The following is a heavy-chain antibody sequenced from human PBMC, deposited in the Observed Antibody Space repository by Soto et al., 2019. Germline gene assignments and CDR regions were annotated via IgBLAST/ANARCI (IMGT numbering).Heavy chain of an antibody. Sequence: EVQLVESGGGLVQPGGSLRLSCAASGFTLSGYWMHWVRQVPGKGLVWVSRISSDGRTTNYADSVGGRFTISRDNAKNTLYVQMNSLRAEDTAVYYCVRGNSGYGNFDYWRQGTLFTVSS. CDR1: GFTLSGYW. D-gene: IGHD5-12*01. CDR2: ISSDGRTT. V-gene: IGHV3-74*01. CDR3: VRGNSGYGNFDY. J-gene: IGHJ4*02.